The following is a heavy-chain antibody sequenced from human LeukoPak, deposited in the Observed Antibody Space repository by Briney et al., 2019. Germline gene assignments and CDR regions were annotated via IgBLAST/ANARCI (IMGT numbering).Heavy chain of an antibody. CDR3: ARVVVVPAARRTAIFFDY. Sequence: GGSLRLSCAASGFTFSSYWMSWVRQAPGKGLEWVANIKQDGSEKYYVDSVKGRFTISRDNAKDSLYLQMNSLRAEDTAVYYCARVVVVPAARRTAIFFDYWGQGTLVTVSS. CDR2: IKQDGSEK. V-gene: IGHV3-7*01. D-gene: IGHD2-2*01. J-gene: IGHJ4*02. CDR1: GFTFSSYW.